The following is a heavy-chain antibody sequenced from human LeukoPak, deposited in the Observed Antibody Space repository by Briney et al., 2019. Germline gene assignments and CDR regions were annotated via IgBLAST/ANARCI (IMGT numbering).Heavy chain of an antibody. Sequence: ASAKVSCKASGYTFTYYGVTWVRQAPGQGLEWLGWIGAYNGNTNYAQKLQGRVTMTTDTSTTTAYMELRRLTSDDTAVYYCARESVITPIGNLDYWGQGTLVTVSS. D-gene: IGHD4-23*01. CDR3: ARESVITPIGNLDY. CDR2: IGAYNGNT. V-gene: IGHV1-18*01. J-gene: IGHJ4*02. CDR1: GYTFTYYG.